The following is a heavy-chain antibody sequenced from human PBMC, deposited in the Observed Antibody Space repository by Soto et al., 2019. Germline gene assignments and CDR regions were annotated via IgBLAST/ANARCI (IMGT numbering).Heavy chain of an antibody. V-gene: IGHV4-31*03. Sequence: SETLSLTCTVSGGPISSAAYYWSWIRQHQGKGLEWIGYISHSGSPYYTPSLKSRVIISADTSKNQFSVNLTSVTAADTAVYYCAREYTYGSNFFDCWGQGALVTVSS. D-gene: IGHD5-18*01. CDR2: ISHSGSP. CDR3: AREYTYGSNFFDC. CDR1: GGPISSAAYY. J-gene: IGHJ4*02.